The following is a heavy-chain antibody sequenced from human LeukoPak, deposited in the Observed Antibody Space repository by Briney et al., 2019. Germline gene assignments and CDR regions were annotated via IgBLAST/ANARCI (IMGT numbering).Heavy chain of an antibody. CDR3: AKDRYHGSGSYYRGLDY. J-gene: IGHJ4*02. V-gene: IGHV3-23*01. CDR2: ISGSGDSI. Sequence: GGSLRLSCAASGFTFSSYSMNWVRQAPGKGLEWVSLISGSGDSIHYADSLKGRFTISRDNSKNTLYLHMTSLRAEDTAVYYCAKDRYHGSGSYYRGLDYWGQGTLVTVSS. CDR1: GFTFSSYS. D-gene: IGHD3-10*01.